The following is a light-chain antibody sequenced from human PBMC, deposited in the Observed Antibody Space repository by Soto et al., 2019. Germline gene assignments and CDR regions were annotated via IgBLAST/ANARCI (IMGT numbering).Light chain of an antibody. V-gene: IGKV3-20*01. CDR2: GAA. J-gene: IGKJ2*02. CDR1: QSVSSSY. CDR3: QQYGSSPRT. Sequence: EIVLTQSPGTLSLSPGERDTLSCRASQSVSSSYLAWYQQKPGQAPRLLIYGAASRATGIPDRFSGSGSGTDFTLTISRLEPEDFAVYYCQQYGSSPRTFGQVTKLEIK.